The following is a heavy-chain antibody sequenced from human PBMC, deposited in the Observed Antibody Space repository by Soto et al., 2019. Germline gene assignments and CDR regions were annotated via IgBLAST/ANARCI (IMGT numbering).Heavy chain of an antibody. CDR2: IYYSGSS. J-gene: IGHJ6*03. CDR1: GGSISSYY. CDR3: ARVRSHLDSSYYYMDV. D-gene: IGHD3-16*01. Sequence: SETLSLTCTVSGGSISSYYWSWIRQPPGKGLEWIGHIYYSGSSNYNPSLKSRVTISVDTSKKQFSLKMTSVTAADKALYYCARVRSHLDSSYYYMDVWGNGRTVYVS. V-gene: IGHV4-59*01.